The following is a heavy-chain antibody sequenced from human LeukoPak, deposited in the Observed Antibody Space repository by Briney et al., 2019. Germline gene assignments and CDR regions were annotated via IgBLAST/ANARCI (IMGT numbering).Heavy chain of an antibody. V-gene: IGHV3-30*04. CDR2: ISYEGSNQ. CDR3: ARGGYSYGWINYYFDY. D-gene: IGHD5-18*01. CDR1: GFTFSSYA. J-gene: IGHJ4*02. Sequence: GGSLRLSCAASGFTFSSYAMHWVRQAPGKGLEWVAVISYEGSNQYYADSVKGRFTISRDNAKNTMDLRMNSLRAEDTAVYYCARGGYSYGWINYYFDYWGQGTLVTVSS.